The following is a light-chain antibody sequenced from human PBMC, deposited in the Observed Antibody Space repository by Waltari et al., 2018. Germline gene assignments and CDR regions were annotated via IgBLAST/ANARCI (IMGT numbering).Light chain of an antibody. V-gene: IGKV3-11*01. J-gene: IGKJ2*01. CDR1: QSVGTY. CDR3: QQRSSWTPHT. CDR2: DAS. Sequence: TLAPATLSLSPGETATLSCRASQSVGTYLAWYQQKPGQAPRPLIYDASNRATGIPDRFRGSGSGTDFTLTISSLEPEDFALYYCQQRSSWTPHTFGQGARLEIK.